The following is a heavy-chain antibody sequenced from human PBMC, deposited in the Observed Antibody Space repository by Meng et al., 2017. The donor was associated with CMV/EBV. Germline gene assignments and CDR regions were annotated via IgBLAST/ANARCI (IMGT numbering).Heavy chain of an antibody. D-gene: IGHD3-3*02. CDR1: GITFSSYW. V-gene: IGHV3-7*01. J-gene: IGHJ3*02. CDR3: ARHEHWDAFDI. Sequence: GESLKISCAASGITFSSYWMSWVRQAPGKGLEWVANIKQDGSEKYYVDSVKGRFTISRDNAKNSLYLQMNSLRAEDTAVYYCARHEHWDAFDIWGQGTMVTVSS. CDR2: IKQDGSEK.